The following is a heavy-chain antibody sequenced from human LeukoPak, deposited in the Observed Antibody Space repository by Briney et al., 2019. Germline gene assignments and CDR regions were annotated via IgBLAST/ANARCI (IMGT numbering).Heavy chain of an antibody. J-gene: IGHJ6*03. V-gene: IGHV4-34*01. CDR2: INHSGST. D-gene: IGHD6-19*01. CDR1: GGSFSGYY. CDR3: ARGLGGSGWQIIYYYYMDV. Sequence: SETLSLTCAVYGGSFSGYYWSWIRQPPGKGLEWIGEINHSGSTNYNLSLKSRVTISVDTSKNQFSLKLSSVTAADTAVYYCARGLGGSGWQIIYYYYMDVWGKGTTVTVSS.